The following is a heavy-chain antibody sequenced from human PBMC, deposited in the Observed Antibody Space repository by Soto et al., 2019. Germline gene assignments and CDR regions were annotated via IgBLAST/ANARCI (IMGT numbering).Heavy chain of an antibody. CDR1: GFTFSSYS. CDR2: ISSSSSYI. Sequence: GGSLRLSCAASGFTFSSYSMNWVRQAPGKGLEWVSSISSSSSYIYYADSVKGRFTISRDNAKNSLYLQMNSLRAEDTAVYYCAMDIVVVPAAPYYMDVWGKGTTVTVSS. J-gene: IGHJ6*03. CDR3: AMDIVVVPAAPYYMDV. V-gene: IGHV3-21*01. D-gene: IGHD2-2*03.